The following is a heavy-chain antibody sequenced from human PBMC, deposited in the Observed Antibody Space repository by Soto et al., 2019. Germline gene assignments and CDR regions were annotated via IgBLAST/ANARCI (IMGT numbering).Heavy chain of an antibody. J-gene: IGHJ4*02. Sequence: GGSLRLSCAASGFTFSSYGMHWVRQAPGKGLEWVAVIWYGGSNKYYADSVKGRFTISRDNPKNTLYLQMNSLRAEDTAVYYCARDLYQVDTAMVPQNYFDYWGQGTLVTVSS. CDR1: GFTFSSYG. D-gene: IGHD5-18*01. CDR3: ARDLYQVDTAMVPQNYFDY. V-gene: IGHV3-33*01. CDR2: IWYGGSNK.